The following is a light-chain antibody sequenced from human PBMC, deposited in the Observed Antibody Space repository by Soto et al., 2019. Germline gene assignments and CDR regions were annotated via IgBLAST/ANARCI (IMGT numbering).Light chain of an antibody. V-gene: IGKV1-5*03. CDR1: QSISAW. CDR3: QHYT. Sequence: DIQMTQSPSTLSASVGDRVTITCRASQSISAWLAWYQQKPGKAPKLLFYQASSLQSGVPSRFSGSGIGTEFTLTISSLQPDDFATYYCQHYTFGQGTKLEIK. CDR2: QAS. J-gene: IGKJ2*01.